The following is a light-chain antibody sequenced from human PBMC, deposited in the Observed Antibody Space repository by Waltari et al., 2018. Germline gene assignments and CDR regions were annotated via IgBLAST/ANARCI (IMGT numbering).Light chain of an antibody. CDR2: NND. CDR1: SSNIGTNA. Sequence: QSVLTQPPSASGTPGPTVTISCSGSSSNIGTNAVHWYQQLPGTAPRLLIFNNDQRLSGVPDRFSASKSGTSASLAISGLQSEDEADYYCAAWDDSLNGLFGGGTKLTVL. V-gene: IGLV1-44*01. J-gene: IGLJ3*02. CDR3: AAWDDSLNGL.